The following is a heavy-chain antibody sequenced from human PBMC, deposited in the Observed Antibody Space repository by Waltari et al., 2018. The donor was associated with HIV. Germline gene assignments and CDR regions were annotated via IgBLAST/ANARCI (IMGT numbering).Heavy chain of an antibody. CDR3: ARNTYYERSGYDY. CDR1: GYSMNRGYY. J-gene: IGHJ4*02. V-gene: IGHV4-38-2*01. D-gene: IGHD3-22*01. Sequence: QVQLQESGPGLVRPSETLSLTCAVSGYSMNRGYYWGWIRQPPGKGLEWIGTIHHSGSYYDNPSLQSRVTISVDTSNNRFSLKLSSVTAADTAVYYCARNTYYERSGYDYWGQGNLVTVSS. CDR2: IHHSGSY.